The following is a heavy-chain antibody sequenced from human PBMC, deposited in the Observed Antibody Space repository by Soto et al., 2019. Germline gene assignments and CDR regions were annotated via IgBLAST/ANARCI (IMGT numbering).Heavy chain of an antibody. CDR1: GGSFSDFY. V-gene: IGHV4-34*01. CDR2: INHSGST. CDR3: AREVWFGEGPKYYYYGMDV. D-gene: IGHD3-10*01. J-gene: IGHJ6*02. Sequence: SETLSLTCAVYGGSFSDFYWSWIRQPPGKGLGWIGEINHSGSTNYNPSLKSRVTISVDTSKNQFSLKLSSVTAADTAVYYCAREVWFGEGPKYYYYGMDVWGQGTTVTV.